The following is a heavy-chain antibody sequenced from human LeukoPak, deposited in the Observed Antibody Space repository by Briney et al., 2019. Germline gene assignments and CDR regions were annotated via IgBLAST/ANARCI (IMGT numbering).Heavy chain of an antibody. Sequence: HPGGSLRLSCAASGFTFSSYAMHWVRQAPGKGLEWVAVISYDGSNKYYADSVKGRFTISRDNSKNTLYLQMNSLRAEDTAVYYCAKDGIAARFYYYYYMDVWGKGTTVTVSS. CDR3: AKDGIAARFYYYYYMDV. CDR1: GFTFSSYA. D-gene: IGHD6-6*01. CDR2: ISYDGSNK. V-gene: IGHV3-30-3*01. J-gene: IGHJ6*03.